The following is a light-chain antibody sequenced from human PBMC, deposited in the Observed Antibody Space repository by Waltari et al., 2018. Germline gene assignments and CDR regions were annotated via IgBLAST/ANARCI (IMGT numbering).Light chain of an antibody. CDR2: EVS. CDR1: SNDVGGYGY. J-gene: IGLJ1*01. Sequence: QSALTQPAFVSGSPGQSITISCTGTSNDVGGYGYVSWYQQYPGKATQLVIYEVSYRASGISTRVSGSKSGNPASLTISGLQAEDEADYYCSSHTSTVPHVFGTGTRVTVV. V-gene: IGLV2-14*01. CDR3: SSHTSTVPHV.